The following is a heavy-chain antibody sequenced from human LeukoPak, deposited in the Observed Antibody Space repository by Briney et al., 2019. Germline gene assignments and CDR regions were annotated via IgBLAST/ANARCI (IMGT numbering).Heavy chain of an antibody. CDR3: ARQSDPYYHYGLDF. Sequence: SETLSLTCALSGGSIRNYYWSWIRQPLGKGLEWIGYVYYTGTTSYNPSLKSRVTISVETSKNQFSLTLNSVTAADTAVYHCARQSDPYYHYGLDFWGQGTTVIVSS. J-gene: IGHJ6*02. V-gene: IGHV4-59*01. CDR1: GGSIRNYY. CDR2: VYYTGTT.